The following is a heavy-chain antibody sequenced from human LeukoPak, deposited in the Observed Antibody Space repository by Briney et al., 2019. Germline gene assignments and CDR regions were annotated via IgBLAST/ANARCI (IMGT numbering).Heavy chain of an antibody. V-gene: IGHV1-2*02. CDR2: NNPNSGGT. CDR3: ARDQDIVVVTAGGAFDI. D-gene: IGHD2-2*01. CDR1: GYTFNGYY. Sequence: ASVKVSCKASGYTFNGYYMHWLRQAPGQGLEWMGWNNPNSGGTNYAQKIQGRVTMTRDPSISTAYMELSRLRSDDTAVYYCARDQDIVVVTAGGAFDIWGQGTMVTVSS. J-gene: IGHJ3*02.